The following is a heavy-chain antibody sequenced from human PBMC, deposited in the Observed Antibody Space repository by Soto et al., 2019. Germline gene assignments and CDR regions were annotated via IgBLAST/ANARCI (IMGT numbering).Heavy chain of an antibody. Sequence: GDSLKISCKTAGYSFRSYWIGLVLQIPWKGLEWMAIIYPGDSNTRYSPSFQGQVTISADKSISTAFLQWSSLKAADSAMYYCARHLHSDSVHITPVSPDYWGQGTLVTVSS. V-gene: IGHV5-51*01. J-gene: IGHJ4*01. D-gene: IGHD4-4*01. CDR1: GYSFRSYW. CDR3: ARHLHSDSVHITPVSPDY. CDR2: IYPGDSNT.